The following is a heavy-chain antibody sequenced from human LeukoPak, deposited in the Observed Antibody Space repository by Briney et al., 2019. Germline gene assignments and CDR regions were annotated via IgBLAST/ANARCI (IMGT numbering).Heavy chain of an antibody. CDR2: ITWNSDTT. D-gene: IGHD1-26*01. V-gene: IGHV3-9*01. CDR1: GFTFDDYT. CDR3: ASKEL. J-gene: IGHJ1*01. Sequence: PGGSLRLSCAASGFTFDDYTMHWVRQTPGKGLEWVSGITWNSDTTDYADSVKGRFTISRDNAKNSLYLQMNSLRAEDTAVYYCASKELGGQGTLVTVSS.